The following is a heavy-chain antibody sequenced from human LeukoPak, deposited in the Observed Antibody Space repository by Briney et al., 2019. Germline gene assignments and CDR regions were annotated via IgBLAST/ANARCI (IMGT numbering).Heavy chain of an antibody. J-gene: IGHJ4*02. D-gene: IGHD6-6*01. CDR1: GFTLSSYS. CDR2: ISSSSTHI. CDR3: ARSEHSSSSFDY. V-gene: IGHV3-21*01. Sequence: PVGSLRLSCAASGFTLSSYSMNWVRQAPGKGLEWVSYISSSSTHIYYADSVKGRFTISRDNARNSLYLQMNSLRAEDTAIYYCARSEHSSSSFDYWGQGALVADSS.